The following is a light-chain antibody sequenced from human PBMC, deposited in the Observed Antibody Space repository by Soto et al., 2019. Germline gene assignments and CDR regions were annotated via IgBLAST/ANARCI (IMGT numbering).Light chain of an antibody. J-gene: IGKJ2*01. CDR1: QSISSY. Sequence: DIQMTQSPSSLSASVGDRVTITCRASQSISSYLNGYQQKPGKAPKLLIYAASSLQSGVPSRFSCSGSGTDFTLTISSLQPEDFATYYCQQSYSTPPENTFGQGTKLEIK. V-gene: IGKV1-39*01. CDR2: AAS. CDR3: QQSYSTPPENT.